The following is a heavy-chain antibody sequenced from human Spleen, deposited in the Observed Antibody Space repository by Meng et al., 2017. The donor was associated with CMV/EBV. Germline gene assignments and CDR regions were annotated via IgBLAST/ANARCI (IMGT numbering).Heavy chain of an antibody. J-gene: IGHJ4*02. V-gene: IGHV5-51*01. CDR2: IYHGDSDT. Sequence: SGKGYGVSFTGNWSGWVRQMPGKGLEWMGIIYHGDSDTRYSPSFQGQVTISADKSISTAYLQWSSLKASDTAMYYCARLSRGITLDYWGQGTLVTVSS. CDR3: ARLSRGITLDY. CDR1: GVSFTGNW.